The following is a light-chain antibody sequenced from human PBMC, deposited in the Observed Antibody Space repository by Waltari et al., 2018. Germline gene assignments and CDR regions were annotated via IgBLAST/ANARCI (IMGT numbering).Light chain of an antibody. CDR3: QQSYSTPYT. V-gene: IGKV1-39*01. J-gene: IGKJ2*01. Sequence: DIQMTQSPSSLSASVGDRVTITCRASQSISSFLNWYQHKPGKAPNPLIYTVSSLQSGVPSRFSGSGSGTDFTLTISRLQPEDFATYYCQQSYSTPYTFGQGTKLEIK. CDR1: QSISSF. CDR2: TVS.